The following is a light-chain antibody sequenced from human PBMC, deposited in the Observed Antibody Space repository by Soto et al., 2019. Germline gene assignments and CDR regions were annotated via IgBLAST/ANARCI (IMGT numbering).Light chain of an antibody. CDR1: SSDVGGYNY. V-gene: IGLV2-8*01. J-gene: IGLJ3*02. CDR2: EVS. CDR3: SSYAGSKGV. Sequence: QSALTQPPSASGSPGQSVTISCTGTSSDVGGYNYVSWYQQHPGKAPKHMIYEVSKRPSGVPDRFSGSKSGNTASLTVSGLQAEDEADYYCSSYAGSKGVFGGGTKVTVL.